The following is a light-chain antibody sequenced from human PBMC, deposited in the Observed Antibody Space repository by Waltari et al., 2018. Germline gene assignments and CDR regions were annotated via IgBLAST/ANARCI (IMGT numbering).Light chain of an antibody. CDR3: MQATQWPYT. V-gene: IGKV2-30*01. CDR2: KVS. J-gene: IGKJ2*01. Sequence: DVVMTQSPLSLPVTLGQPASISCRPSQSLVSIGGITYLNWFHQRPGQSPRRLIYKVSNRDSGVPDRFSGSGSGTDFTLKISRVEAEDLGVYYCMQATQWPYTFGQGTKLEIK. CDR1: QSLVSIGGITY.